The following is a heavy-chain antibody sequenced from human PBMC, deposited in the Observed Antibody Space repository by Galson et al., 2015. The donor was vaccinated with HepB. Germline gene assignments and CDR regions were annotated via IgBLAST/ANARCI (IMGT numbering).Heavy chain of an antibody. V-gene: IGHV2-5*02. CDR1: GFSLSTSGVG. Sequence: PALVKPTQTLTLTCTFSGFSLSTSGVGVGWIRQPPGKALEWLALIYWDDDKRYSPSLKSRLTITKDTSKNQVVLTKTNMDPVDTATYYCAHVKYYYDPGGEYFDYWGQGTLVTVSS. D-gene: IGHD3-22*01. CDR3: AHVKYYYDPGGEYFDY. CDR2: IYWDDDK. J-gene: IGHJ4*02.